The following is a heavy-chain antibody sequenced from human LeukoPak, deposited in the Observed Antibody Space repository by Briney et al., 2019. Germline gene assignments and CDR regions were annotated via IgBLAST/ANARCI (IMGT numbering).Heavy chain of an antibody. V-gene: IGHV4-34*01. Sequence: SETLSLTCAVYGGSFSGYYWSWIRQPPGKGLEWIGEINHSGSTNYNPSLKSRVTISVDTSKNQFSLKLSSVTAADTAVYYCAKRDDGWYYFDYWGQGTLVTVSS. CDR3: AKRDDGWYYFDY. CDR2: INHSGST. J-gene: IGHJ4*02. CDR1: GGSFSGYY. D-gene: IGHD6-19*01.